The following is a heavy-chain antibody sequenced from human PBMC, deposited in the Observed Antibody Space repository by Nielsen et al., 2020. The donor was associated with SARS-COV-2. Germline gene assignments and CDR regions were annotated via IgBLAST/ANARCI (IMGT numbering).Heavy chain of an antibody. D-gene: IGHD7-27*01. V-gene: IGHV4-59*12. CDR2: VHNSGST. J-gene: IGHJ4*02. Sequence: SETLSLTCTVSGGSISRFYWSWVRQAPGKGLEWFGYVHNSGSTTYNPSLKSRVTISVDKSKNQFSLELRSVTAADTAVYYCARDCSCGLGSSPSYYFDYWGQGTLVTVSS. CDR3: ARDCSCGLGSSPSYYFDY. CDR1: GGSISRFY.